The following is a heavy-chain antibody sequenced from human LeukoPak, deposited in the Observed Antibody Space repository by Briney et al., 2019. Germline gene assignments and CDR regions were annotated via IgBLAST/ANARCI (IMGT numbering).Heavy chain of an antibody. CDR3: AKQMVERPHYYYMDV. J-gene: IGHJ6*03. CDR2: IQDDESNK. Sequence: GGSLRLSCAAAGFIVSSFCMDWVRQAAGKGLEWVPFIQDDESNKFYADSVKGRFTISRDNSKNTLCLQMNSLRPEDTALYYCAKQMVERPHYYYMDVWGKGTTVTVSS. D-gene: IGHD2-15*01. V-gene: IGHV3-30*02. CDR1: GFIVSSFC.